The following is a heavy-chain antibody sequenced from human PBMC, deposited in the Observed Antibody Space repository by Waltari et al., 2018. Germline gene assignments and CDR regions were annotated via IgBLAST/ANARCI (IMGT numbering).Heavy chain of an antibody. Sequence: QVQLQESGPGLVKPSETLSLTCTVSGGSISSYYWSWIRQPPGKGLEWIGYIYYSGSTNYDPSLKRRLTISVDTSKNQFSLKLSSVTAADTSVYYCASSITMVRGVNFQHWCQGTLVTVSS. CDR1: GGSISSYY. D-gene: IGHD3-10*01. CDR3: ASSITMVRGVNFQH. V-gene: IGHV4-59*01. CDR2: IYYSGST. J-gene: IGHJ1*01.